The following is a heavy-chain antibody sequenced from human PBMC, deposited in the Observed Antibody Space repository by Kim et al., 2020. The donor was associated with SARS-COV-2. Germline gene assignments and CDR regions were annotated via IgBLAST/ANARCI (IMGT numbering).Heavy chain of an antibody. CDR3: AREDIVATTLSYWYFGL. CDR1: GGSFSGYY. Sequence: SETLSLTCAVYGGSFSGYYWSWIRQPPGKGLEWIGEITHSGSTNYNPYLKSRVTISVDTSKNQFYLKLSSVTAADTAVYYCAREDIVATTLSYWYFGLWG. CDR2: ITHSGST. J-gene: IGHJ2*01. V-gene: IGHV4-34*01. D-gene: IGHD5-12*01.